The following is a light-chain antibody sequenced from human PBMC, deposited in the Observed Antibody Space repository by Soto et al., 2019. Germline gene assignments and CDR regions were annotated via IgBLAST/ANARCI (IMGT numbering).Light chain of an antibody. V-gene: IGLV2-14*01. Sequence: QSALTQPASVSGSTGQSITISCTGTSGDVGAYNYVSWYQQHPGKAPKLMIYEVSNRPSGVSNRFSGSKSVNTASLTISGLQAEDEADYYCTSYTRSSTYVFGNGTKVTVL. CDR3: TSYTRSSTYV. J-gene: IGLJ1*01. CDR2: EVS. CDR1: SGDVGAYNY.